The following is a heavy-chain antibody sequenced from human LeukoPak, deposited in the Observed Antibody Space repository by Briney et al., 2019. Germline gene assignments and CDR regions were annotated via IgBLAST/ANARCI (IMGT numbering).Heavy chain of an antibody. CDR3: ARAPGGSYNGWFDP. J-gene: IGHJ5*02. CDR2: IYSGGST. CDR1: GFTVSSSY. D-gene: IGHD3-16*01. Sequence: QPGGSLRLSCAASGFTVSSSYMSWVRQAPGKGLEWVSVIYSGGSTYYADSVKGRFTISRDNSKNTLYLQMNSLRAEDTAVYYCARAPGGSYNGWFDPWGQGTLVTVSS. V-gene: IGHV3-66*01.